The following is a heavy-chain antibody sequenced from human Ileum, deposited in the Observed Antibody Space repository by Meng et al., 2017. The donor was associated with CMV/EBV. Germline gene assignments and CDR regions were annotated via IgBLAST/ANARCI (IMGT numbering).Heavy chain of an antibody. CDR1: GGSISVSSYY. J-gene: IGHJ4*02. Sequence: SETLSLTCTVSGGSISVSSYYWGWIRQPPGKGLEWIGSIYYSGNTYYNQSLKSRVTILLHTSKNQFSLKLSSVTAADTAVYYCARGYHQLVHFNYWGQGTQVTVSS. D-gene: IGHD2-2*01. CDR2: IYYSGNT. V-gene: IGHV4-39*01. CDR3: ARGYHQLVHFNY.